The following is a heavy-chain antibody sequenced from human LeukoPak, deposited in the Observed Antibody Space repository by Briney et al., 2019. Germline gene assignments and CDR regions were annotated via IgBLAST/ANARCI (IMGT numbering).Heavy chain of an antibody. CDR1: GFTFSSYS. J-gene: IGHJ4*02. CDR3: ASETSSSWYHYFDY. D-gene: IGHD6-13*01. V-gene: IGHV3-21*01. CDR2: ISSSSSYI. Sequence: PGGSLRLSCAASGFTFSSYSMNWVRQAPGKGLEWVSSISSSSSYIYYADSVKGRFTISRDNAKNSLYLQMNSLRAEDTAVYYCASETSSSWYHYFDYWGQGTLVTVSS.